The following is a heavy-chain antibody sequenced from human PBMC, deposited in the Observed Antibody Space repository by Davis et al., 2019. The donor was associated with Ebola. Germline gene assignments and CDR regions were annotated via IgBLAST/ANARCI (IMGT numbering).Heavy chain of an antibody. Sequence: GESLKISCKGSGYSFTSYWISWVRQMPGKGLEWMGRIDPSDSYTNYSPSFQGHVTISADKSISTAYLQWSSLKASDTAMYYCASGGYYDSSGYYFPFDYWGQGTLVTVSS. J-gene: IGHJ4*02. CDR1: GYSFTSYW. CDR3: ASGGYYDSSGYYFPFDY. D-gene: IGHD3-22*01. V-gene: IGHV5-10-1*01. CDR2: IDPSDSYT.